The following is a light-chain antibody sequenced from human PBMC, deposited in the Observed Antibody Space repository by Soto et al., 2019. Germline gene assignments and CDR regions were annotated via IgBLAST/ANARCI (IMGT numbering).Light chain of an antibody. J-gene: IGLJ3*02. Sequence: QSALTQPASVSGSPGQSITISCTGTSSDIGGYNYVSWYQHHPGKAPKLIIYDVSNRPSGVSDRFSGAKSGNTASLTISGLQAEDEADYYCNSYTSSSTRVFGVGTKVTVL. V-gene: IGLV2-14*03. CDR3: NSYTSSSTRV. CDR2: DVS. CDR1: SSDIGGYNY.